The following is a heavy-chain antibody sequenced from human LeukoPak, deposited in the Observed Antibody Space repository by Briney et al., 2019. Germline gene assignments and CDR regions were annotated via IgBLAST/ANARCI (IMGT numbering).Heavy chain of an antibody. D-gene: IGHD6-19*01. V-gene: IGHV3-30*02. CDR1: GFTFSSYG. J-gene: IGHJ4*02. CDR2: IRYDGSNK. CDR3: AKDLQDLRLSSGCPDY. Sequence: QAGGSLRLSCAASGFTFSSYGMHWVRQAPGKGLEWVAFIRYDGSNKYYADSVKGRFTLSRDNSKNTLYLQMNSLRAEDTAVYYCAKDLQDLRLSSGCPDYWGQGTLVTVSS.